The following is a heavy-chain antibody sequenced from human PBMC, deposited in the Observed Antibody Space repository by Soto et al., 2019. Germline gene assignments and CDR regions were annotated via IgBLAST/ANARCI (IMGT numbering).Heavy chain of an antibody. J-gene: IGHJ4*02. V-gene: IGHV1-24*01. CDR3: ATDHSGSYRSIDY. CDR2: FDPEDGET. D-gene: IGHD1-26*01. CDR1: GYTLTELS. Sequence: ASVKVSCKVSGYTLTELSMHWVRQAPGKGLEWMGGFDPEDGETIYAQKFQGRVTMTEDTSTDTAYMELSSLRSEDTAVYYCATDHSGSYRSIDYWGQGTLGTVS.